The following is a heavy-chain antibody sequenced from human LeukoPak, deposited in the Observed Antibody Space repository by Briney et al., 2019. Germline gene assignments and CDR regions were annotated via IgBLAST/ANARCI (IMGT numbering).Heavy chain of an antibody. CDR3: ARTYSLTYAGELRFDP. V-gene: IGHV4-4*07. J-gene: IGHJ5*02. Sequence: SETLSLTCAVSGGSIGNYHWSWIRQPAGKGLEWIAQIHSSGTTNYNPPLKSRVSISIDTTEDQVSLTIRSVTAADTAVYYCARTYSLTYAGELRFDPWGQGTLVTVSS. CDR1: GGSIGNYH. CDR2: IHSSGTT. D-gene: IGHD3-10*01.